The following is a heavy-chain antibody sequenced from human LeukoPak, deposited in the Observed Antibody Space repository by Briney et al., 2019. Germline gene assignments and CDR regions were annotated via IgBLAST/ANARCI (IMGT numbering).Heavy chain of an antibody. CDR3: GKTDIYFNPIDY. Sequence: PSGTLSLTCAVSGVSISSSEWWIWVRQPPGRGLEWIGEIHRDGRTRYNPSLKSRVTMPMDYSKNQFSLSVTSVTAADAAIYYCGKTDIYFNPIDYWGPGSLVTVSS. CDR1: GVSISSSEW. CDR2: IHRDGRT. J-gene: IGHJ4*02. V-gene: IGHV4-4*02. D-gene: IGHD3-9*01.